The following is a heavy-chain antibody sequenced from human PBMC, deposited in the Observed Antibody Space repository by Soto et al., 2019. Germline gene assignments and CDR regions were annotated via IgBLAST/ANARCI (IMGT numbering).Heavy chain of an antibody. CDR2: IIPILGIA. J-gene: IGHJ6*02. CDR1: VGTFSSYT. V-gene: IGHV1-69*02. D-gene: IGHD2-2*01. CDR3: ASRGCSSTSCYVPDYYGMDV. Sequence: QVQLVQSGAEVKKPGSSVKVSCKASVGTFSSYTISWVRQAPGQGLEWMGRIIPILGIANYAQKFQGRVTITADKSTSTAYMELSSLRSDDTAVYYCASRGCSSTSCYVPDYYGMDVWGQGTTVTVSS.